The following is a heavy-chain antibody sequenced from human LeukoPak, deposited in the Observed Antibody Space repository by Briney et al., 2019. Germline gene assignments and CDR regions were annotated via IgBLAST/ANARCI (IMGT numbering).Heavy chain of an antibody. CDR1: GFTFSSYS. V-gene: IGHV3-21*01. Sequence: GGSLRLSCAASGFTFSSYSMNWVRQAPGKGLEWVSSISSSSSYIYYADSVKGRFTISRDNAKNSLYLQMNSLRAEDTAVYYCARGGGIVVVPAAIPDLNPRYYGMDVWGQGTTVTVSS. CDR2: ISSSSSYI. J-gene: IGHJ6*02. D-gene: IGHD2-2*02. CDR3: ARGGGIVVVPAAIPDLNPRYYGMDV.